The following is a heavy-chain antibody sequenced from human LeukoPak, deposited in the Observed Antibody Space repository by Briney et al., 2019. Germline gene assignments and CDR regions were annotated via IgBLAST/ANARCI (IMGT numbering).Heavy chain of an antibody. D-gene: IGHD3-22*01. CDR3: ARLGGSGYSDDGLDI. CDR1: GFSFSSYS. J-gene: IGHJ3*02. CDR2: ISSSSRTI. V-gene: IGHV3-48*04. Sequence: PGGSLRLSCAASGFSFSSYSMNWVRQAPGKGLEWGSYISSSSRTIYYADSVKGRFTISRDNAKNSLYLQMNSLGAEDTAVYYCARLGGSGYSDDGLDIWGQGTMVTVSS.